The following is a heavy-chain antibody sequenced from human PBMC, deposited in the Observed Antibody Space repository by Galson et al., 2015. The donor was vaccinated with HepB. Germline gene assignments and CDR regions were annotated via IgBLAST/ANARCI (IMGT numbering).Heavy chain of an antibody. Sequence: VKVSCKASGYTFTSYDINWVRQATGQGLEWMGWMNPNSGNTGYAQKFQGRVTMTRNTSISTAYMELSSLRSEDTAVYYCARYYYDSSGDFKNDAFDIWGQGTMVTVSS. CDR2: MNPNSGNT. CDR1: GYTFTSYD. D-gene: IGHD3-22*01. J-gene: IGHJ3*02. CDR3: ARYYYDSSGDFKNDAFDI. V-gene: IGHV1-8*01.